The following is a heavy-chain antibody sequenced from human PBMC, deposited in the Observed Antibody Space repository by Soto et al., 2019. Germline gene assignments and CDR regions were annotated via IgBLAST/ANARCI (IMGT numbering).Heavy chain of an antibody. V-gene: IGHV3-48*01. J-gene: IGHJ6*02. Sequence: PXGSLRLSCAASGFSLNTYGMNWVRQAPGTGLQWISYISNSGSTIKYADSVKGRFTISRDTAKKSLSLQMNSLRVEDTAVYYCARIACTGSNCRPYAYYGLDAWGRGTTVTVSS. CDR2: ISNSGSTI. D-gene: IGHD2-15*01. CDR1: GFSLNTYG. CDR3: ARIACTGSNCRPYAYYGLDA.